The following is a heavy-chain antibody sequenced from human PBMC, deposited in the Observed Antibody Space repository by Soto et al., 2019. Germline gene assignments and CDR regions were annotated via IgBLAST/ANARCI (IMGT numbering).Heavy chain of an antibody. CDR3: ARREIQGPIDY. J-gene: IGHJ4*02. Sequence: QVQLQESGPGLVKPSDTLSLTCAVSGYSISSSNWWGWIRQPPGKGLEWIGYIYYSGTTYYNPSPKSXVTXSXATSKNQFSLKLTSVTAVDTAVYYCARREIQGPIDYWGQGTLVTVSS. CDR2: IYYSGTT. V-gene: IGHV4-28*01. CDR1: GYSISSSNW. D-gene: IGHD1-26*01.